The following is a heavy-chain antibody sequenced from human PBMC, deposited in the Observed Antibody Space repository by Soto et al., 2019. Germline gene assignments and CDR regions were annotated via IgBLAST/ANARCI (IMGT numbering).Heavy chain of an antibody. D-gene: IGHD3-22*01. Sequence: SKTLSLTCTVSGGSINSGGYSWTWIRQPPGKGLEWIGIIYHTGTTYYNPSLKSRVTISVDRSKNQFSLKLNSVTAADTAVYYCARGVNYDDSSASSWFDPWGQGALVTVSS. CDR3: ARGVNYDDSSASSWFDP. CDR2: IYHTGTT. J-gene: IGHJ5*02. CDR1: GGSINSGGYS. V-gene: IGHV4-30-2*01.